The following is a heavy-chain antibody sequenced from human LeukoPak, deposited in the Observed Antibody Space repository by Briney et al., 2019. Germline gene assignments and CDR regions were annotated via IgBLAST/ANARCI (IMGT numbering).Heavy chain of an antibody. Sequence: GGSLRLSCAASGFTFDDYGMSWVRQAPGKGLEWVSGINWNGGSTGYADSVKGRFTISRDNAKNSLYLQMNSLRAEDTALYYCARGGLQWLVGGAFDIWGQGTMVTVSS. CDR3: ARGGLQWLVGGAFDI. D-gene: IGHD6-19*01. CDR1: GFTFDDYG. J-gene: IGHJ3*02. CDR2: INWNGGST. V-gene: IGHV3-20*04.